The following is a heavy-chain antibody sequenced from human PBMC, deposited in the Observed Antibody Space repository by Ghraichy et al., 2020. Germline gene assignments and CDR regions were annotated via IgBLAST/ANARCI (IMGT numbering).Heavy chain of an antibody. CDR3: AKVGSSYDILTGYYLS. V-gene: IGHV3-23*01. Sequence: LSLTCAASGFTFSSYAMSWVRQAPGKGLEWVSAFSGSGGSTYYADSVKGRFTISRDNSKNTLYLQMNSLRAEDTAVYYCAKVGSSYDILTGYYLSWGQGTLVTVSS. D-gene: IGHD3-9*01. CDR2: FSGSGGST. CDR1: GFTFSSYA. J-gene: IGHJ4*02.